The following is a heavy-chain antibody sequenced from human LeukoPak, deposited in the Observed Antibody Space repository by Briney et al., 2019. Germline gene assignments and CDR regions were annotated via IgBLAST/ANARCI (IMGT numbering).Heavy chain of an antibody. CDR3: ARDRGGSYSAIDY. D-gene: IGHD1-26*01. J-gene: IGHJ4*02. V-gene: IGHV3-48*04. CDR1: GFTFSSYS. CDR2: ISSSSSTI. Sequence: GGSLRLSCAASGFTFSSYSMNRVRQAPGKGLEWVSFISSSSSTIYYADSVKGRFTISRDNAKNSMYLQMNSLRAEDTAVYYCARDRGGSYSAIDYWGQGTLVTVSS.